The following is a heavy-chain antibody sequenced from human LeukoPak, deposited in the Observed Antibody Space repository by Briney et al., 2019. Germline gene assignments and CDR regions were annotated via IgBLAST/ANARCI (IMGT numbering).Heavy chain of an antibody. CDR2: IKNNANGGPT. J-gene: IGHJ4*02. CDR3: CTDLAFLSAHPDN. CDR1: GMTFTDTW. V-gene: IGHV3-15*01. Sequence: GGSLRLSCAASGMTFTDTWMSWVRQAPGKGLECVGRIKNNANGGPTEYAAPVKGRFTISRDESKKTLYLQMNSLKDEDTAVYYCCTDLAFLSAHPDNWGRGTLVTVSS. D-gene: IGHD3-3*02.